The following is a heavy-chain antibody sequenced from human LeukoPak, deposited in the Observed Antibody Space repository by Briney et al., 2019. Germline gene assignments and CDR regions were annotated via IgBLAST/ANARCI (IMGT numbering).Heavy chain of an antibody. CDR2: IRYDGSKK. CDR3: AKGSKQLVITRDHYMDV. D-gene: IGHD3-9*01. V-gene: IGHV3-30*02. CDR1: GFTFSSYG. Sequence: QPGRSLRLSCAASGFTFSSYGREWVRQAPGRGLGWVAFIRYDGSKKYYADSVKGRFTISRDNSKNTLFLQMNSLRPEDTAVSFCAKGSKQLVITRDHYMDVWGKGTTVTISS. J-gene: IGHJ6*03.